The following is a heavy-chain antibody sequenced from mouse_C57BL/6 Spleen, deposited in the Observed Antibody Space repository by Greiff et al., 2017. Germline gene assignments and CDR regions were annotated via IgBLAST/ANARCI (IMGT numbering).Heavy chain of an antibody. D-gene: IGHD1-1*01. J-gene: IGHJ2*01. CDR2: IDPSDSYT. CDR1: GYTFTSYW. CDR3: ARPTTVVATPFDY. V-gene: IGHV1-50*01. Sequence: QVQLQQPGAELVKPGASVKLSCKASGYTFTSYWMQWVKQRPGQGLEWIGEIDPSDSYTNYNQKFKGKATLTVDTSSSTAYMQRSSLTSEDSAVYYCARPTTVVATPFDYWGQGTTLTVSS.